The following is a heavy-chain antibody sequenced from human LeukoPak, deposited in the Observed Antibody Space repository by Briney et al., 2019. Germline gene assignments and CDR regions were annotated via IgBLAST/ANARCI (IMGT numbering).Heavy chain of an antibody. Sequence: PGRSLRLSCAASGFTFNSYWMSWVRQAPGKGLEWVANIKQDGSEKYYVDSVKGRLTISRDNAKNSLYLHMSSLRAEDTAVYYCARIYSSGWNWYFDLWGRGTLVTVSS. CDR2: IKQDGSEK. CDR3: ARIYSSGWNWYFDL. CDR1: GFTFNSYW. D-gene: IGHD6-19*01. V-gene: IGHV3-7*04. J-gene: IGHJ2*01.